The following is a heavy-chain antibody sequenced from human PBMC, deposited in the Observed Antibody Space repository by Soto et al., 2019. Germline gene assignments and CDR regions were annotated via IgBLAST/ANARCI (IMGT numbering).Heavy chain of an antibody. J-gene: IGHJ4*02. CDR1: GGSISSSSYY. CDR2: IYYSGST. Sequence: QLQLQESGPGLVKPSETLSLTCTVSGGSISSSSYYWGWIRQPPGKGLEWIGSIYYSGSTYYNPTLKSRVAMSVHTSENQFSLKRTSVTAADTAVDYCASATGTTETFDYWGQGTLVTVCS. V-gene: IGHV4-39*01. D-gene: IGHD1-1*01. CDR3: ASATGTTETFDY.